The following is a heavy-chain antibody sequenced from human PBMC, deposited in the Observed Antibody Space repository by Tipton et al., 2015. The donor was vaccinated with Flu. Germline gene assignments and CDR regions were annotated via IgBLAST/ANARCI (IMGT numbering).Heavy chain of an antibody. V-gene: IGHV4-38-2*02. CDR1: GYSISSGFY. Sequence: TLSLTCTVSGYSISSGFYWGWIRQPPGRGREWIGNIYPSGSTFYNPSLKSRVTISVDNSKNKLSLKLRSVTAADTAGYYCARRDVYNFDYRGPGNLVTGSS. J-gene: IGHJ4*02. CDR2: IYPSGST. CDR3: ARRDVYNFDY. D-gene: IGHD5-24*01.